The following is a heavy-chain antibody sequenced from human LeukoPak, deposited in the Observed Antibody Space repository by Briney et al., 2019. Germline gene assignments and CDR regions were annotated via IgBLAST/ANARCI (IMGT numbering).Heavy chain of an antibody. CDR2: IKQDGSEK. D-gene: IGHD1-1*01. CDR1: GFTYSSYW. Sequence: GGSLRLSCAASGFTYSSYWMSWVRQAPGKGLEWVANIKQDGSEKYYVDSVKGRFTISRDNSKNTLYLQMNSLGPDDTGVYYCARDLSSAPRDANWAANVFDPWGQGTLVTVTS. V-gene: IGHV3-7*01. CDR3: ARDLSSAPRDANWAANVFDP. J-gene: IGHJ5*02.